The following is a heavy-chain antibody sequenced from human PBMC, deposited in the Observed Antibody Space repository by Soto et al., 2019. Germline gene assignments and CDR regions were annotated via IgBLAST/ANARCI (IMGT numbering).Heavy chain of an antibody. CDR3: AREILVAATLDYYYYGMDV. D-gene: IGHD2-15*01. Sequence: GASVKVSCKTSGFTFSSTAMQWVRQARGQRLEWIGWIVVGSGNTNYAQKFQERVTITRDTSTSTVYMELSSLRSEDTAVYYCAREILVAATLDYYYYGMDVWGQGTTVTVSS. V-gene: IGHV1-58*02. CDR1: GFTFSSTA. J-gene: IGHJ6*02. CDR2: IVVGSGNT.